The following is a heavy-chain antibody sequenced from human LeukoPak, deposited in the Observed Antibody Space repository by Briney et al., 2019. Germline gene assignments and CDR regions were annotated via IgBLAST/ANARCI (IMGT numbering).Heavy chain of an antibody. CDR3: ARAGLGVFDY. Sequence: SQTLSLTCTVSGGSISSGSYYWGWIRQPAGKGLEWIGYIYHSGSTYYNPSLKSRVTISVDRSKNQFSLKLSSVTAADTAVYYCARAGLGVFDYWGQGTLVTVSS. D-gene: IGHD3-10*01. CDR2: IYHSGST. CDR1: GGSISSGSYY. J-gene: IGHJ4*02. V-gene: IGHV4-30-2*01.